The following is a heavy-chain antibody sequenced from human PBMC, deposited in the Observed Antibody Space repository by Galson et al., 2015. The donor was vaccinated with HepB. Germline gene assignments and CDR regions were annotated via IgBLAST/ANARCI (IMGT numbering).Heavy chain of an antibody. Sequence: SLRLSCAASGFNFNDYAMHWVRQAPGKGLEWLAAISPDGCYRPYADSVKGRFTISRDNSDNTLSLQMNSLRPADTAIYYCAKDVYSWGAVGTIDYWGRGTLVTVSS. J-gene: IGHJ4*02. D-gene: IGHD6-13*01. CDR1: GFNFNDYA. CDR2: ISPDGCYR. V-gene: IGHV3-30-3*02. CDR3: AKDVYSWGAVGTIDY.